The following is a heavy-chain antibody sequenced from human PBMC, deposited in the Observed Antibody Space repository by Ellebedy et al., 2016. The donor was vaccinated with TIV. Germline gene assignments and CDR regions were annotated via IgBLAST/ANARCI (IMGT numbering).Heavy chain of an antibody. CDR2: ISGSGGST. CDR1: GSTFSSYA. D-gene: IGHD3-10*01. V-gene: IGHV3-23*01. CDR3: ASRSGSYPPKIDY. J-gene: IGHJ4*02. Sequence: GGSLRLSXAASGSTFSSYAMSWVRQAPGKGLEWVSAISGSGGSTYYADSVKGRFTISRDNSKNTLYLQMNSLRAEDTAVYYCASRSGSYPPKIDYWGQGTLVTVSS.